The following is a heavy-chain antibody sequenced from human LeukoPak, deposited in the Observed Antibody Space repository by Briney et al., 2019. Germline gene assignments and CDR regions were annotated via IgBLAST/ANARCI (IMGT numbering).Heavy chain of an antibody. CDR2: ISSGSIYI. CDR1: GFSFSSYS. J-gene: IGHJ6*04. CDR3: ARDWNSMGYYYPMAV. V-gene: IGHV3-21*01. D-gene: IGHD2/OR15-2a*01. Sequence: GGSLRLSCAASGFSFSSYSMNWVRQAPGKGLEWVSYISSGSIYINYAESVKGRFTISRDNAKNSLFLQMNSLRAEDTAVYYCARDWNSMGYYYPMAVWAKGPPSPSPQ.